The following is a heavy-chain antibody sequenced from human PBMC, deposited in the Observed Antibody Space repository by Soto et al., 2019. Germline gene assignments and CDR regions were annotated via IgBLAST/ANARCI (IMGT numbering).Heavy chain of an antibody. CDR2: ISGSGGST. D-gene: IGHD4-17*01. J-gene: IGHJ2*01. CDR3: AKGTTVTTYWYFDL. Sequence: EVQLLESGGGLVQPGGSLRLSCAASGFTFSSYAMRWVRQAPGKGLEWVAAISGSGGSTYYADSVKGRFTISRDNSKNKLYLQMTSLRAEDTAVYYCAKGTTVTTYWYFDLWGRCTQGTVSS. CDR1: GFTFSSYA. V-gene: IGHV3-23*01.